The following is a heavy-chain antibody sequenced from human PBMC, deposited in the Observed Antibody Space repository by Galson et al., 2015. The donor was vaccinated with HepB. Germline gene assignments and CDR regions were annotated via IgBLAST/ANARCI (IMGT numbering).Heavy chain of an antibody. CDR3: ATGGYSSGWYSSFDY. D-gene: IGHD6-19*01. CDR2: FDPEDGET. CDR1: GYTLTELS. J-gene: IGHJ4*02. V-gene: IGHV1-24*01. Sequence: SVKVSCKVSGYTLTELSMHWVRQAPGKGLEWMGGFDPEDGETIYAQKFQGRVTMTADSSPDTAYMELSSLRSEDTAVYYCATGGYSSGWYSSFDYWGQGTLVTVSS.